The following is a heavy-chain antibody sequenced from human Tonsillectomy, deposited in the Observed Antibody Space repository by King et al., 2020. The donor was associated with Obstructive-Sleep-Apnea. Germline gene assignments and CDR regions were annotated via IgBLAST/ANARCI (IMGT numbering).Heavy chain of an antibody. Sequence: VQLQQGGTGLLKPSETLSLTRAVYGGSFSDYYWSWSRQPPGKGLEWIGEINHIGSNNFTPSLKSPVTISVNTSRNQFSVKLHSVTAADTAVYYCARVLGAAGPDYYFDYWGQGTLVTVSS. D-gene: IGHD3-16*01. CDR3: ARVLGAAGPDYYFDY. J-gene: IGHJ4*02. CDR1: GGSFSDYY. V-gene: IGHV4-34*01. CDR2: INHIGSN.